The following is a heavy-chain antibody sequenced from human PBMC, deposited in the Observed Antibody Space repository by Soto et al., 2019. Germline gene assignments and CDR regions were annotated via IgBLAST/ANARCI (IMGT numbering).Heavy chain of an antibody. V-gene: IGHV1-69*12. D-gene: IGHD2-2*01. CDR1: GDMFSTYT. CDR3: AREGLVLVPTTVNSDYYYYAMDV. Sequence: QVQLVQSGAEVKKPGSSVKVSCKASGDMFSTYTITWMRQAPGRGLAWVGGIIPRSAKSNYAQKFEGRVTITADESTSTAYMELSSLRSEDTAVYYCAREGLVLVPTTVNSDYYYYAMDVWGQGTTVTVSS. CDR2: IIPRSAKS. J-gene: IGHJ6*02.